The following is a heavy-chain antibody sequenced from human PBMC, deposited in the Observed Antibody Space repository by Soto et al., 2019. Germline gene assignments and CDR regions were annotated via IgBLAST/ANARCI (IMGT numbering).Heavy chain of an antibody. D-gene: IGHD2-15*01. J-gene: IGHJ4*02. CDR3: ARVVVVVAAFDY. Sequence: QVQLQESGPGLVKPSGTLSLTCAVSGGSISSSNWWSWVRQPPGKGLEWIGEIYHSGSTNYNPSLKSRVTMSVDKSENQFSLKLSSVTAADTAVYYCARVVVVVAAFDYWGQGTLVTVSS. V-gene: IGHV4-4*02. CDR2: IYHSGST. CDR1: GGSISSSNW.